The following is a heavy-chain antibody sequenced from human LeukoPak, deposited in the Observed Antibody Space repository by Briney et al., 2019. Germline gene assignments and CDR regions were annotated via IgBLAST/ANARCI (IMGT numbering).Heavy chain of an antibody. CDR1: GFTFGSYD. Sequence: GGSLRLSCAASGFTFGSYDMHWVRQAPGKGLEWVSSMSGIGGFVHYADSVKGRFTISRDNAKSSLYLQMNSLRAEDTAVYFCARDDYSDSPTYYNGMDVWGQGTAVTVSS. D-gene: IGHD4-11*01. CDR2: MSGIGGFV. CDR3: ARDDYSDSPTYYNGMDV. J-gene: IGHJ6*02. V-gene: IGHV3-21*01.